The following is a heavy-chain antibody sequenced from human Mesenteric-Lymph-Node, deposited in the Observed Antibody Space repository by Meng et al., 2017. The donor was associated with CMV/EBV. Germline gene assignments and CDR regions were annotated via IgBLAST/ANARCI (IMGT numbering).Heavy chain of an antibody. Sequence: TFNSYGISWVRKAPGQGLEWLGWISTYNGHTKYAKKVQSRVTLTTDTSTSTAYMELRSLRSDDTAVYYCARDPIVVLPAASSGNFDYWGQGTLVTVSS. CDR3: ARDPIVVLPAASSGNFDY. J-gene: IGHJ4*02. CDR1: TFNSYG. V-gene: IGHV1-18*04. D-gene: IGHD2-2*01. CDR2: ISTYNGHT.